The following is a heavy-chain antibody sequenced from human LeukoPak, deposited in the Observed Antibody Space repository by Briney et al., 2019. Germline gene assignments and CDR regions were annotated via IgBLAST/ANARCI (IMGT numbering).Heavy chain of an antibody. CDR2: IEQDGSQK. CDR1: GFTFSTYW. D-gene: IGHD3-22*01. V-gene: IGHV3-7*01. CDR3: AREVAYDSSGFDY. J-gene: IGHJ4*02. Sequence: PGGSLRLSCAASGFTFSTYWMTWVRQAPGKGLEWVTHIEQDGSQKSYVDSVKGRFTISRDNAKNSLYLQMNSLRAEDTAVNYCAREVAYDSSGFDYWGQGTLVTVSS.